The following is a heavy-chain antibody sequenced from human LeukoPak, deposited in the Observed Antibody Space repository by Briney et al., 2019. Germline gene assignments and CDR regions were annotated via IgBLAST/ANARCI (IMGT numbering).Heavy chain of an antibody. J-gene: IGHJ4*02. Sequence: GASVKVSCKASGGTFSSYAVSWVRLTPRQGLEWLGGIIPVFGTTTYAQKFQPKVTMPADKSTNTAYLEISSLTSDDTAVYYCARCSPGDSSNFYAVLQYWGQGTQVTVST. V-gene: IGHV1-69*06. CDR2: IIPVFGTT. D-gene: IGHD3-22*01. CDR1: GGTFSSYA. CDR3: ARCSPGDSSNFYAVLQY.